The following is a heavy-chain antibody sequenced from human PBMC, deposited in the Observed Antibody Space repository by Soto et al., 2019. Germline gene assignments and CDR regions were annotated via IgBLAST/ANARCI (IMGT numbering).Heavy chain of an antibody. CDR3: ARETSSSGWYRPFDY. CDR2: INHSGST. CDR1: GGSFSGYY. Sequence: SETLSLTCAVYGGSFSGYYWSWIRQPPGKGLEWIGEINHSGSTNYNPSLKSRVTISVDTSKNQFSLKLSSVTAADTAVYYCARETSSSGWYRPFDYWGQGTLVTVSS. V-gene: IGHV4-34*01. J-gene: IGHJ4*02. D-gene: IGHD6-19*01.